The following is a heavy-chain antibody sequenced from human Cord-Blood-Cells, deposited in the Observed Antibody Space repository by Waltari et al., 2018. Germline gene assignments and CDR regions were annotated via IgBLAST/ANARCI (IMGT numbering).Heavy chain of an antibody. CDR1: GGSFSGYY. D-gene: IGHD5-12*01. CDR2: INHSGST. CDR3: ARVGGYEAAFDI. J-gene: IGHJ3*02. Sequence: QVQLQQWGAVLLKPSETLSLTCAVYGGSFSGYYWSWIRQPPGKGLEWIGEINHSGSTNYNPSLKSRVTISVDTSKNQFSLKLSSVTAADTAVYYCARVGGYEAAFDIWGQGTMVTVSS. V-gene: IGHV4-34*01.